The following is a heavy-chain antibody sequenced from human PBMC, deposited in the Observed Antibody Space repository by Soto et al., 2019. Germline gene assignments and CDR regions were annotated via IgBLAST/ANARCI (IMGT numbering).Heavy chain of an antibody. Sequence: QVQLVQSGAEVKKPGASVKVSCKASGFTFSAYYIYWVRQAPGQGLEWLGWINPNSGGTNNAQKLQGLVTMTRDTSTSPVYMELSALIPDDTAVYYCARSLLDEYSSSWRSAYYGMDVWGQGTTVTVSS. J-gene: IGHJ6*02. V-gene: IGHV1-2*02. CDR2: INPNSGGT. CDR3: ARSLLDEYSSSWRSAYYGMDV. CDR1: GFTFSAYY. D-gene: IGHD6-13*01.